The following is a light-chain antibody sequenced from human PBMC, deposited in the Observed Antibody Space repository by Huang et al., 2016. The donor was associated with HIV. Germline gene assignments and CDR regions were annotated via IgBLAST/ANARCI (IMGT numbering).Light chain of an antibody. V-gene: IGKV3-15*01. CDR2: SAS. J-gene: IGKJ2*01. CDR1: QRISTN. CDR3: QQGET. Sequence: DIMLTQSPATLSVSPGERATLSCRASQRISTNLAWYQQKPGLAPRLLIYSASTRATGIPARFSGSGSGTEFTLTISSLQSEDFAVYYCQQGETFGQGTKLEIK.